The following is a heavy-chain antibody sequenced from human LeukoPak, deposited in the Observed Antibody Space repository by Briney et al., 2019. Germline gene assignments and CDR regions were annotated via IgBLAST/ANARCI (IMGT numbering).Heavy chain of an antibody. CDR2: INPSGDNT. V-gene: IGHV1-46*01. J-gene: IGHJ4*02. D-gene: IGHD3-22*01. CDR1: GYTFTSYY. Sequence: ASVKVSCKASGYTFTSYYMYWVRQAPGQGLEWMGIINPSGDNTNYAQKFQGRVTMTRDMSTTTVYMELSSLRSDDTAVYYCARDLTHRRNYDNSGYQIVPAFWGQGTLVTVSS. CDR3: ARDLTHRRNYDNSGYQIVPAF.